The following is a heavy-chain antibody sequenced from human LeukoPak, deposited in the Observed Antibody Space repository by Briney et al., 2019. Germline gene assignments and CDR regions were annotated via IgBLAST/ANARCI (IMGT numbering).Heavy chain of an antibody. J-gene: IGHJ4*02. V-gene: IGHV4-34*01. D-gene: IGHD6-13*01. CDR3: ASMDSSSWYRDFDY. CDR2: INHSGST. Sequence: PSETLSLTCAVYGGSFSGYYWSWIRQPPGKGLEWIGEINHSGSTNYNPSLKSRVTISVDTSKNQFSLKLSSVTAADTAVYYCASMDSSSWYRDFDYWGQGTLVTVSS. CDR1: GGSFSGYY.